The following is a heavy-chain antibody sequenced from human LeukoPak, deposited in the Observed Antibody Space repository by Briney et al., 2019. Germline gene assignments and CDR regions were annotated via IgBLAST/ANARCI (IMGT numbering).Heavy chain of an antibody. D-gene: IGHD1-26*01. CDR3: AGRVGALINWFDP. J-gene: IGHJ5*02. Sequence: PGGSQRLSCAASGFTFSSYAMSWVRQAPGKGLEWVSAISGSGGSTYYADSVKGRFTISRDNSKNTLYLQMNSLRAEDTAVYYCAGRVGALINWFDPWGQGTLVTVSS. V-gene: IGHV3-23*01. CDR2: ISGSGGST. CDR1: GFTFSSYA.